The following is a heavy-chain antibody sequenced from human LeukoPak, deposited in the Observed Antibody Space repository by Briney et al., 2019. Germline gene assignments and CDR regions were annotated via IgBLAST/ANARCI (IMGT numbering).Heavy chain of an antibody. CDR3: ARGDPDISFGVAGEAFDI. CDR1: GFTFSSYS. Sequence: GGSLRLSCAASGFTFSSYSMSWVRQAPGKGLEWVSSISSSSSYIYYADSMKGRFTISRDNAKKSLYLQMNSLRAEDTAVYYCARGDPDISFGVAGEAFDIWGQGTMVTVSS. V-gene: IGHV3-21*01. CDR2: ISSSSSYI. D-gene: IGHD3-3*01. J-gene: IGHJ3*02.